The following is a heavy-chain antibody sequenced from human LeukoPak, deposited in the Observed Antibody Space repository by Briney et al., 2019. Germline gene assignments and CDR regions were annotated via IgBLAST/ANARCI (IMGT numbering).Heavy chain of an antibody. CDR2: IHLNGAT. CDR1: GGSIITTNW. CDR3: TRESGAFSPFGF. J-gene: IGHJ4*02. Sequence: SGTLSLTCGVSGGSIITTNWWSWVRQPPGKGLEWIGEIHLNGATNYNPSLESRVSMSIDKSKNQLSLKLSSVTAADTATYYCTRESGAFSPFGFWGQGTLVTVSS. D-gene: IGHD1-26*01. V-gene: IGHV4-4*02.